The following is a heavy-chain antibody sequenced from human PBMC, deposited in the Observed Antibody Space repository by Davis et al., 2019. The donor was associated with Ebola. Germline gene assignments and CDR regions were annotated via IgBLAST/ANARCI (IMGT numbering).Heavy chain of an antibody. CDR3: VRGWFRAGMDV. D-gene: IGHD3-10*01. Sequence: HSQTLSLTCAISGDSVSSAGWNWIRQSPSRGLEWLGRTYYKSKWYNDYAVSVKSRITINRDTSKNQFSLQLNSVTPEDTALYYCVRGWFRAGMDVWGEGTTVTVSS. V-gene: IGHV6-1*01. CDR1: GDSVSSAG. CDR2: TYYKSKWYN. J-gene: IGHJ6*04.